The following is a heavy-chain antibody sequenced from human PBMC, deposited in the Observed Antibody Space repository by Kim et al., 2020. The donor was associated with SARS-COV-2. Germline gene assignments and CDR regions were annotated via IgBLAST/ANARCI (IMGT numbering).Heavy chain of an antibody. CDR2: MFSSGTT. V-gene: IGHV4-59*13. D-gene: IGHD1-1*01. CDR1: GGSITSYY. Sequence: SETLSLTCTVSGGSITSYYWSWIRQSPGEGLEWMGYMFSSGTTNYHPSLKSRVTMSLDTSKNQFSLKLTSLTAADTAVYFCARGGTNQLAQVWGQVTLV. J-gene: IGHJ4*02. CDR3: ARGGTNQLAQV.